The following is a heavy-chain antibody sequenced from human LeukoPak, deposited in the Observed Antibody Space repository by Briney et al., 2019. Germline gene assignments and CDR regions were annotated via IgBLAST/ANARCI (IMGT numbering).Heavy chain of an antibody. CDR2: LGGGPE. V-gene: IGHV3-23*01. Sequence: GGSLRLSCAASGFTFSSYAMSWVRQAPGKGLEWVSTLGGGPEYYTDSVKGRFTISRDNSRNTVFLQMNSLRAEDTAIYYCAKDSFSYNGIYDALDIWGQGTKVTVSS. D-gene: IGHD2-8*01. CDR3: AKDSFSYNGIYDALDI. J-gene: IGHJ3*02. CDR1: GFTFSSYA.